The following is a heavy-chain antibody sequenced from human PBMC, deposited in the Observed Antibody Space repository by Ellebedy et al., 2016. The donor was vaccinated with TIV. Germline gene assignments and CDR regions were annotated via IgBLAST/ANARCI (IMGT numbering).Heavy chain of an antibody. CDR2: MNPNSGNT. CDR1: GYTFTSYD. Sequence: ASVKVSXXASGYTFTSYDINWVRQATGQGLEWMGWMNPNSGNTGYTQKFQGRVTMTRNTSISTAYMELSSLRSDDTAVYYCARAILEGQLDPWGQGTLVTVSS. V-gene: IGHV1-8*01. D-gene: IGHD3-3*01. CDR3: ARAILEGQLDP. J-gene: IGHJ5*02.